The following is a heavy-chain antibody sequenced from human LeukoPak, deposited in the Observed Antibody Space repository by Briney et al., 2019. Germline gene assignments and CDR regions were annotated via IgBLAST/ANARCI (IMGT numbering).Heavy chain of an antibody. CDR2: INQDGSAK. D-gene: IGHD6-13*01. V-gene: IGHV3-7*01. J-gene: IGHJ4*02. Sequence: GGSLRLSCAASEFTFSAFWMSWVRQAPGKGLEWVANINQDGSAKYYADSVKGRFTISRDNSKNTLYLQMNSLRAEDTAVYYCAKDRRIAAAGTNYFDYWGQGTLVTVSS. CDR1: EFTFSAFW. CDR3: AKDRRIAAAGTNYFDY.